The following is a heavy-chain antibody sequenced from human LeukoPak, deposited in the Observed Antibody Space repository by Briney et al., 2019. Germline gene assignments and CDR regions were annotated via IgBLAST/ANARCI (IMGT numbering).Heavy chain of an antibody. V-gene: IGHV4-4*08. D-gene: IGHD3-22*01. Sequence: SETLSLTCTVSGGSISSYYWSWIRQPPGKGLEWIGYVYSSGSTYYNPSLKSRVTISVDTSKNQFSLKLSSVTAADTAVYYCASRNYYDSSGYSRVDYWGQGTLVTVSS. CDR3: ASRNYYDSSGYSRVDY. CDR1: GGSISSYY. J-gene: IGHJ4*02. CDR2: VYSSGST.